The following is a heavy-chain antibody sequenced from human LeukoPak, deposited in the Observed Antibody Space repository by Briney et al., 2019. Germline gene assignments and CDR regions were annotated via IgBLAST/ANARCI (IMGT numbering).Heavy chain of an antibody. J-gene: IGHJ4*02. D-gene: IGHD3-3*01. V-gene: IGHV3-23*01. CDR2: ISGSGGST. Sequence: GGSLRLSCAASGFTFSSYAMSWVRQAPGKGLEWVSAISGSGGSTYYADSVKGRFTISRDNSKNTLYLQMNSLRAEDTAVYYCAKGVYDFWSGYYPFDYWGQGTLVTVSS. CDR1: GFTFSSYA. CDR3: AKGVYDFWSGYYPFDY.